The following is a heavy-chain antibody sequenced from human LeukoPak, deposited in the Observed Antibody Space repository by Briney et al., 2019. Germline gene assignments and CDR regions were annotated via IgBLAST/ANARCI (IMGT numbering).Heavy chain of an antibody. CDR1: GFTFSSYS. CDR2: ISSSSSTI. J-gene: IGHJ3*02. Sequence: GGSLRLSCAASGFTFSSYSMNWVRQAAGKGLEWVSYISSSSSTIYYADSVKGRFTISRDNAKNSLYLQMNSLRAEDTAVYYCARDGDYDILTGYLNGDAFDIWGQGTMVTVSS. V-gene: IGHV3-48*01. CDR3: ARDGDYDILTGYLNGDAFDI. D-gene: IGHD3-9*01.